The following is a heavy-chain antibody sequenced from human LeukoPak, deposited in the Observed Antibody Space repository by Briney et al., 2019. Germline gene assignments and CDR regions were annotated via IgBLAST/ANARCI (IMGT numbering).Heavy chain of an antibody. CDR2: ISWNSGSI. Sequence: PGGSLRLSCAASGFTFDDYAMHWVQHAPGKGLEWVSGISWNSGSIGYADSVRGRFTISRDNAKNSLYLQMNSLRAEDTALYYCAKDRKSGYCSSTSCYQAAFDIWGQGTMVTVSS. J-gene: IGHJ3*02. CDR1: GFTFDDYA. V-gene: IGHV3-9*01. CDR3: AKDRKSGYCSSTSCYQAAFDI. D-gene: IGHD2-2*03.